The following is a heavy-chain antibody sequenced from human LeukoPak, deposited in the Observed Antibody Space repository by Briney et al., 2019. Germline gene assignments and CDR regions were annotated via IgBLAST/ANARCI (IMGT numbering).Heavy chain of an antibody. V-gene: IGHV4-59*01. CDR3: ARVAEYYDILTGYYLVAHNWFDP. CDR1: GGSISSYY. CDR2: IYYSGST. Sequence: SETLSLTCTVSGGSISSYYWSWIRQPPGKGLEWIGYIYYSGSTNYNPSLKSRVTISVDTSKNQFSLKLSSVTAADTAVYYCARVAEYYDILTGYYLVAHNWFDPWGQGTLVTVSS. J-gene: IGHJ5*02. D-gene: IGHD3-9*01.